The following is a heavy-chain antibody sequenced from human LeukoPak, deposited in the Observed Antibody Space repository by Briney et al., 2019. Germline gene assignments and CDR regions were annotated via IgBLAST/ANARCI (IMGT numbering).Heavy chain of an antibody. D-gene: IGHD3-10*01. CDR1: GYTFTDYY. V-gene: IGHV1-2*02. CDR2: INPNSGAT. Sequence: ASVKVSRKASGYTFTDYYMHWVRQAPGQGLEWMGWINPNSGATNSAQKFQGRVSMTRDTSISTAYMELNRLRSDDTAVYYCTRPYGSGRRDAFAIWGQGTMVAVPA. CDR3: TRPYGSGRRDAFAI. J-gene: IGHJ3*02.